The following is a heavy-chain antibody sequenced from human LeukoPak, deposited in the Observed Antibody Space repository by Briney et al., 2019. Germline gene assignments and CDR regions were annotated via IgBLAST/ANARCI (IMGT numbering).Heavy chain of an antibody. CDR1: GFTFSSYA. J-gene: IGHJ4*02. Sequence: PGRSLRLSCAASGFTFSSYAMHWVRQAPGKGLEWVAVISYDGSNKYYADSVKGGFTISRDNSKNTLYLQMNSLRAEDTAVYYCARVLATVTPSTFDYWGQGTLVTVSS. CDR2: ISYDGSNK. D-gene: IGHD5-24*01. V-gene: IGHV3-30-3*01. CDR3: ARVLATVTPSTFDY.